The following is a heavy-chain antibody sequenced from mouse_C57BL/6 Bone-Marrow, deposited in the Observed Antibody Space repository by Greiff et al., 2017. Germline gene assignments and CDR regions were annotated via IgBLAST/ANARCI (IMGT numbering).Heavy chain of an antibody. CDR1: GYTFTSYD. CDR2: IYPRDGST. J-gene: IGHJ1*03. D-gene: IGHD1-1*01. CDR3: ARKCPITTVAYWYFDV. Sequence: VQLQQSGPELVKPGASVKLSCKASGYTFTSYDINWVKQRPGQGLEWIGWIYPRDGSTKYNEKFKGKATLTVDTSSSTAYMELPSLTSEDSAVYFCARKCPITTVAYWYFDVWGTGTTVTVSS. V-gene: IGHV1-85*01.